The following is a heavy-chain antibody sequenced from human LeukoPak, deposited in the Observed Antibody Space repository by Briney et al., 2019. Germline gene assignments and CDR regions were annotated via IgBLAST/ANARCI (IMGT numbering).Heavy chain of an antibody. V-gene: IGHV3-53*01. CDR1: EFTVSSSY. CDR2: LYSAGST. J-gene: IGHJ4*02. Sequence: PGGSLRLSCAASEFTVSSSYMTWVRQAPGKGLEWVSVLYSAGSTYYADSVKGRFTISRDNSKNTLYLQMNSLRAEDTAVYYCARGGASGWYDYWGQGTLVTVSS. CDR3: ARGGASGWYDY. D-gene: IGHD6-19*01.